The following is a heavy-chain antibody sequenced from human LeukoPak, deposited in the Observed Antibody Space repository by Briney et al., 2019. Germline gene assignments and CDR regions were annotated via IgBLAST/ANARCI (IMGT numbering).Heavy chain of an antibody. D-gene: IGHD4-17*01. Sequence: GGSLRLSCAASGFTFDDYGLSWVRQVPGKGLEWVSGLNWNGASTGYADSVKGRFTISRDNSKNTVYLQMNSLRAEDSAMYYCAREPGDYIRKGFDYWGQGTLVTVSS. CDR3: AREPGDYIRKGFDY. V-gene: IGHV3-20*04. CDR1: GFTFDDYG. J-gene: IGHJ4*02. CDR2: LNWNGAST.